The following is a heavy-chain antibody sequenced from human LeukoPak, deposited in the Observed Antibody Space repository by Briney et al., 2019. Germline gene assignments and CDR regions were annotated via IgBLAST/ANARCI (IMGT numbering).Heavy chain of an antibody. CDR2: ISSSSSYI. CDR1: GFTFSSYS. D-gene: IGHD6-6*01. Sequence: PGGSLRLSCAASGFTFSSYSMNWVRQAPGKGLEWVSSISSSSSYIYYADSVKGRFTISRDNAKNSLYLQMNSLRAEDTAVYYCARDASGKQLVRLYYMDVWGKGTTVTVSS. V-gene: IGHV3-21*01. J-gene: IGHJ6*03. CDR3: ARDASGKQLVRLYYMDV.